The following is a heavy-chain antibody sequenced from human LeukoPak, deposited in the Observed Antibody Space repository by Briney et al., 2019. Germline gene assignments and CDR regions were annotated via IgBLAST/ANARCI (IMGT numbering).Heavy chain of an antibody. CDR2: INPNSGGT. CDR3: ARLRVSGSVWFDP. CDR1: GYTFTDYY. D-gene: IGHD6-6*01. J-gene: IGHJ5*02. Sequence: ASVKVSCKASGYTFTDYYIHWVRQAPGQGLEWMGWINPNSGGTNYAQKFQGRVTMTRDTSISAAYMELSRLRSDDTAVYYCARLRVSGSVWFDPWGQGTLVTVSS. V-gene: IGHV1-2*02.